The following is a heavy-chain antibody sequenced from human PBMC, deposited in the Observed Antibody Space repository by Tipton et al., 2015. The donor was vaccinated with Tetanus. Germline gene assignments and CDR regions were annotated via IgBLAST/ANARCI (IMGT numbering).Heavy chain of an antibody. Sequence: LSLTCAVSGGSIRSSNWWSWVRQAPGKGLEWVSSISSGSTYIYYADSVKGRFTISRDNAKNSLYLLMDSLRAEDTAVYYCARDQIVEQATRDHDYGVDVWGQGTTVTVSS. CDR2: ISSGSTYI. J-gene: IGHJ6*02. D-gene: IGHD3-22*01. V-gene: IGHV3-21*01. CDR3: ARDQIVEQATRDHDYGVDV. CDR1: GGSIRSSN.